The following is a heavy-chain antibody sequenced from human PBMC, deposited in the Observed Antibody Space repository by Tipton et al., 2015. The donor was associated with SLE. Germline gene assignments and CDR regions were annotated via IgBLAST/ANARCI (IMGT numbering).Heavy chain of an antibody. CDR3: AREVRVVVGATYPDY. D-gene: IGHD1-26*01. Sequence: TLSLTCLVSGDSISSGDYYWAWIRQPPGKGLEWIGSIHYRGSTYYKPSLGSRVTLFVDMSRNQFSLKLSSVTAADTAVYYCAREVRVVVGATYPDYWGQGTLVTVSS. CDR2: IHYRGST. CDR1: GDSISSGDYY. J-gene: IGHJ4*02. V-gene: IGHV4-39*01.